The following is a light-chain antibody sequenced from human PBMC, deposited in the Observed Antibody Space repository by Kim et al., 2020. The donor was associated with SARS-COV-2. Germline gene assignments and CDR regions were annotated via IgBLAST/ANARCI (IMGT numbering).Light chain of an antibody. CDR2: SNY. CDR1: RSNIGSNH. Sequence: GQRVTISCSGGRSNIGSNHVSWYQQFPGTAPKLLIYSNYQRPSGVPDRFSGSMSGTSASLAISGLRSEDEADYYCEVWDDSLRGRVFGGGTKLTVL. J-gene: IGLJ3*02. V-gene: IGLV1-47*02. CDR3: EVWDDSLRGRV.